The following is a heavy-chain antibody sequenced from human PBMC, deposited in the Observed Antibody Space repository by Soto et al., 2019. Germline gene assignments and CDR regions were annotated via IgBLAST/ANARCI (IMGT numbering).Heavy chain of an antibody. V-gene: IGHV4-59*01. CDR3: ARLGYCSSTSCYVLILDY. CDR1: GGSINRYY. J-gene: IGHJ4*02. CDR2: IYYSGST. Sequence: SETLSLTCTVSGGSINRYYWSWIRQPPGKGLEWIGYIYYSGSTNYNPSLKSRVTISVDTSKNQFSLKLSSVTAADTAVYYCARLGYCSSTSCYVLILDYWGQRTLVTVSS. D-gene: IGHD2-2*01.